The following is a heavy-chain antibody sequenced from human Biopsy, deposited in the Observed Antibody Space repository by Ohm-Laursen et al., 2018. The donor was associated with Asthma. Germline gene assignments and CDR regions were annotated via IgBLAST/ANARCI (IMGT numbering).Heavy chain of an antibody. CDR3: ARDRNYCSDGTCVHYYGVDV. V-gene: IGHV4-4*02. Sequence: TLSLTCDVSGGSISVSNWWSWVRQPPGRGLEWIGQIYHLGNANYNPSLKSRDAMSVDKSKNQFSLKLTSVTAADTAVYYCARDRNYCSDGTCVHYYGVDVWGPGTTVTVSS. CDR1: GGSISVSNW. J-gene: IGHJ6*02. CDR2: IYHLGNA. D-gene: IGHD2-15*01.